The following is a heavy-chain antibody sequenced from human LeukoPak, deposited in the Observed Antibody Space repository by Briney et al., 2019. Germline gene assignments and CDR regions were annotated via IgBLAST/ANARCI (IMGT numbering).Heavy chain of an antibody. V-gene: IGHV4-30-2*06. CDR1: GGSISSGAYS. J-gene: IGHJ3*02. Sequence: SETLSLTCAVSGGSISSGAYSWSWIRQSPGKGLEWIGYIYHRGSTCYNPSLKSRVTISVDRSKNQFSLKLSSVTAADTAVYYCARVGLYGGDAFDIWGQGTMVTVSS. CDR3: ARVGLYGGDAFDI. CDR2: IYHRGST. D-gene: IGHD4-23*01.